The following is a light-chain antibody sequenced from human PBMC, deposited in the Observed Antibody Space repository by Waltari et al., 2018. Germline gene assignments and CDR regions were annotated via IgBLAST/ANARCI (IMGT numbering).Light chain of an antibody. CDR1: QSLLHSNEYNY. CDR3: MQALQPPRT. CDR2: FAS. Sequence: EMVRTQSPLSRSATPGAPASISCRSRQSLLHSNEYNYLDWSLQKPGQCPQLLIYFASNLASGVPDRFGGSGSDTDFTLKISRLEAEDVGVYYCMQALQPPRTFGQGTKVEIK. J-gene: IGKJ1*01. V-gene: IGKV2-28*01.